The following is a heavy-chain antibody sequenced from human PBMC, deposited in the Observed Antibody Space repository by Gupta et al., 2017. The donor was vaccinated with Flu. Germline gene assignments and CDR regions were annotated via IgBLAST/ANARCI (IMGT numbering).Heavy chain of an antibody. CDR3: TSYPGDHGDY. V-gene: IGHV3-73*01. J-gene: IGHJ4*02. CDR1: GFIFSDSA. CDR2: IRSKAKSYAT. D-gene: IGHD2-21*01. Sequence: AASGFIFSDSAMHWVRQASGKGLEWVGRIRSKAKSYATAYAASVIGRFTISRDDSENTAYLQMNSLKIEDTGVYYCTSYPGDHGDYWGQGTLVIVST.